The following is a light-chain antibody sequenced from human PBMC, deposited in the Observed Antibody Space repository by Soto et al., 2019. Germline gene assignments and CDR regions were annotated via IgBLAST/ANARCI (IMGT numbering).Light chain of an antibody. V-gene: IGKV3-20*01. CDR3: QQYGRSPPFT. J-gene: IGKJ2*01. CDR2: GAS. CDR1: QSVSSTY. Sequence: EIVLTQSPGTLSLSPGERATLSCRASQSVSSTYLAWYQQKPGQAPRLLMYGASNRATGIPDRFSGSGSGTDFPLTINRLEPEDFAVYFCQQYGRSPPFTFGQGTKVEIK.